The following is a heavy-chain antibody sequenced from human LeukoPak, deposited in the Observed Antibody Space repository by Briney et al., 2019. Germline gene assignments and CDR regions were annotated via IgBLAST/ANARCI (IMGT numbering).Heavy chain of an antibody. CDR2: IYYSGST. CDR3: ARGADRSGYPVFDY. D-gene: IGHD3-22*01. V-gene: IGHV4-39*07. Sequence: SQTLSLTCTVSGGSISSGSYYWGWIRQPPGKGLEWIGSIYYSGSTYYNPSLKSRVTISVDTSKNQFSLKLSSVTAADTAVYYCARGADRSGYPVFDYWGQGTLVTVSS. CDR1: GGSISSGSYY. J-gene: IGHJ4*02.